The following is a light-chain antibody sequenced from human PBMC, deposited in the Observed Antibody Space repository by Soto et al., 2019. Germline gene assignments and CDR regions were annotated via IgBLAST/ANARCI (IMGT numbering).Light chain of an antibody. Sequence: EIVMTQSPATLSVSPGDRATLSCRAGQPLNNNVAWYQQKPGQAPRLLIYNAFNRATGIPDRFSGSGSGTDFTLTISRLEPEDFAVYYCQQYGSSPGTFGGGTKVDI. CDR3: QQYGSSPGT. J-gene: IGKJ4*01. V-gene: IGKV3-20*01. CDR1: QPLNNN. CDR2: NAF.